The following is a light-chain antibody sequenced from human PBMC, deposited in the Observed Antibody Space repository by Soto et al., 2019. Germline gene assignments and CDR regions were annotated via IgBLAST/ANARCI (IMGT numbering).Light chain of an antibody. CDR3: QSYDSSLSVHVV. J-gene: IGLJ2*01. Sequence: QSVLTQPPSVSGAPGQRVTISCTGSSSNIGAGYDVHWYQQLPGTAPKLLIYGNSNRPSGVPDRFSGSKSGTSASLAITGLQADYDADYYCQSYDSSLSVHVVFGGGTKLTVL. V-gene: IGLV1-40*01. CDR1: SSNIGAGYD. CDR2: GNS.